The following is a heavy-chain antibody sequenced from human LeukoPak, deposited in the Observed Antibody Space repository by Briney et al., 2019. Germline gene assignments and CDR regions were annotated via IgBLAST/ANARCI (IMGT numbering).Heavy chain of an antibody. CDR1: GSTFTSYD. D-gene: IGHD6-13*01. CDR2: MNPNSGNT. CDR3: ARGFAAAGFPVGY. Sequence: ASVKVSCKASGSTFTSYDINWVRQAPGQGLEWMGWMNPNSGNTGYAQKFQGRVTITRNTSITTASMELSSLRSEDTAVYYCARGFAAAGFPVGYWGQGTLVTVSS. J-gene: IGHJ4*02. V-gene: IGHV1-8*03.